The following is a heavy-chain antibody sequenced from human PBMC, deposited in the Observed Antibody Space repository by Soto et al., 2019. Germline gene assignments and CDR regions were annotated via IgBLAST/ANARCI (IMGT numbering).Heavy chain of an antibody. D-gene: IGHD3-10*01. CDR1: GFIVSTYQ. CDR2: IYTGGNT. V-gene: IGHV3-66*01. CDR3: ARGQEWTSRGAVDL. J-gene: IGHJ3*01. Sequence: EVQLVESGGGLVQPGGSLRLSCAGSGFIVSTYQMSWVRQAPGKGLEWVSFIYTGGNTYYADSVKGRFTISRDNSQQTLYLPMNSLRAEATALYYCARGQEWTSRGAVDLWGQGTMVTASS.